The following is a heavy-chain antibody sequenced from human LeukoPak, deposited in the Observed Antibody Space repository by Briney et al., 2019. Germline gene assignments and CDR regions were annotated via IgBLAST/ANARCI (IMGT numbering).Heavy chain of an antibody. V-gene: IGHV3-48*01. CDR2: ISSSRSTI. J-gene: IGHJ4*02. Sequence: GGSLRLSCAASGFTFSSYSMNWVRQAPGKGLEWVSYISSSRSTIYYADSVKGRFTISRDNAKNSLYLQMNSLRAEDTAVYYCARDSEDDFWSGYLFDYWGQGTLVTVSS. CDR3: ARDSEDDFWSGYLFDY. CDR1: GFTFSSYS. D-gene: IGHD3-3*01.